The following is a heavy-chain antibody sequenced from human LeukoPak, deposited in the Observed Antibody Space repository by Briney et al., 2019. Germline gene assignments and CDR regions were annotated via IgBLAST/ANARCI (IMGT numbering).Heavy chain of an antibody. J-gene: IGHJ6*03. Sequence: ASVKVSCKASGGTFSSYAISWVRRAPGQGLEWMGGIIPIFGTANYAQKFQSRVTITADKSTSTAYMELSSLRSEDTAVYYCARDRRGLLYFGDMDVWGKGTTVTVSS. CDR3: ARDRRGLLYFGDMDV. CDR2: IIPIFGTA. CDR1: GGTFSSYA. V-gene: IGHV1-69*06. D-gene: IGHD1-26*01.